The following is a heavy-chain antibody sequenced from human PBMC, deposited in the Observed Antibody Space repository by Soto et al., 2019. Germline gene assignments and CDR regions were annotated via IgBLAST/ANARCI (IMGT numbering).Heavy chain of an antibody. Sequence: SETLSLTCAVYGGSFSGYYWSWIRQPPGKGLEWIGEINHSGSTNYNPSLKSRVTISVDTSKNQFSLKLSSVTAADTAVYYCARGRGAYTDFWSGYSYYYYGMDVWGQGTTVTVSS. V-gene: IGHV4-34*01. J-gene: IGHJ6*02. D-gene: IGHD3-3*01. CDR1: GGSFSGYY. CDR3: ARGRGAYTDFWSGYSYYYYGMDV. CDR2: INHSGST.